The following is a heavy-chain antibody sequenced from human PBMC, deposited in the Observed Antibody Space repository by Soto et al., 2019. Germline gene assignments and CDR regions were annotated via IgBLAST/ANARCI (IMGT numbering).Heavy chain of an antibody. CDR3: AKERVPAAISYYYYGMDV. V-gene: IGHV3-23*01. CDR2: ISGSGGST. D-gene: IGHD2-2*01. Sequence: EVQLLESGGDLLQPGGSLRLSCAASGFTFSSYAMSWVRQAPGKGLEWGSVISGSGGSTYYADSVKGRFTVSRDNSKNTLYLQVNSLRAEDTAVYYCAKERVPAAISYYYYGMDVWGQGTTVTVSS. J-gene: IGHJ6*02. CDR1: GFTFSSYA.